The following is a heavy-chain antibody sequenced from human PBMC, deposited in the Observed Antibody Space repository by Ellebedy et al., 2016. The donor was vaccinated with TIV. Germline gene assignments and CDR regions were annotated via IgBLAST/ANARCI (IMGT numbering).Heavy chain of an antibody. V-gene: IGHV3-53*01. Sequence: GESLKISCAASGFTVSSNYMSWVRQAPGKGLEWVSVIYSGGSIYYADSVKGRFTISRDNAKNSLYLQMNSLRAEDTAVYYCARGGVWFGELMDYWGQGTLVTVSS. CDR2: IYSGGSI. J-gene: IGHJ4*02. CDR3: ARGGVWFGELMDY. D-gene: IGHD3-10*01. CDR1: GFTVSSNY.